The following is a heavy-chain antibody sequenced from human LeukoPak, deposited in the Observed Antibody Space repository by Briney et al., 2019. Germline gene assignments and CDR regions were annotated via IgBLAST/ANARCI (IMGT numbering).Heavy chain of an antibody. J-gene: IGHJ4*02. V-gene: IGHV1-2*06. D-gene: IGHD3-22*01. CDR2: INPNSGGT. Sequence: GASVKVSCKASGYTFTGYYMHWVRQALGQGLEWMGRINPNSGGTNYAQKFQGRVTMTRDTSISTAYMELSRLRSDDTAVYYCARDWEYYYDSSGYYGFDYWGQGTQVTVSS. CDR1: GYTFTGYY. CDR3: ARDWEYYYDSSGYYGFDY.